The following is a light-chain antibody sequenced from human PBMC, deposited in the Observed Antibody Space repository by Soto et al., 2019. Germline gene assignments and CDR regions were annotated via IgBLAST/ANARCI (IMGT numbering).Light chain of an antibody. V-gene: IGKV3-11*01. CDR1: QSVSSY. Sequence: EIVLTQSPATLSLSPGERATLSCRASQSVSSYLAWYQQKPGQAPRPLIYDASNRATGIPARCRGSGSGTDYTPITSSRESEDFAVYYCQQRSNWPTTTFGQGTRLEIK. J-gene: IGKJ5*01. CDR3: QQRSNWPTTT. CDR2: DAS.